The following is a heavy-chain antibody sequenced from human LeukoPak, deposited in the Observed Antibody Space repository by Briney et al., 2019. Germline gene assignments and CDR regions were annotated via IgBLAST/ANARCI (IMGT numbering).Heavy chain of an antibody. CDR2: ISGSGGST. V-gene: IGHV3-23*01. J-gene: IGHJ3*02. CDR1: GFTFSSYA. Sequence: GGSLRLSCAASGFTFSSYAMSWVRQAPGKGLEWVSAISGSGGSTYYADSVKGRFTISRDNSKNTLYLQMNSLRAEDTAVYYCAKGGYYSGSGSYLMGWWAFDIWGQGTMVTVSS. CDR3: AKGGYYSGSGSYLMGWWAFDI. D-gene: IGHD3-10*01.